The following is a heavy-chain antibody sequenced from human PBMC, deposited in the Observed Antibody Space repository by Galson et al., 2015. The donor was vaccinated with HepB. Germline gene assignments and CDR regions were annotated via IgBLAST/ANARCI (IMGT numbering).Heavy chain of an antibody. Sequence: SLRLSCAASGFTFSSYAMHWVRQAPGKGLEWVSVIYSGGSTYYADSVKGRFTISRDNSKNTLYLQMNSLRAEDTAVYYCARGVVAAVWGQGTMVTVSS. D-gene: IGHD2-15*01. J-gene: IGHJ3*01. CDR3: ARGVVAAV. V-gene: IGHV3-66*01. CDR2: IYSGGST. CDR1: GFTFSSYA.